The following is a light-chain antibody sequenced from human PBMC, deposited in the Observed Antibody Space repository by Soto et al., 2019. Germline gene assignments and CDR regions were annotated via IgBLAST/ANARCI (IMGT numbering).Light chain of an antibody. V-gene: IGLV1-40*01. CDR3: QSYDSGLSGYV. CDR1: SSNIGAGYD. CDR2: GNY. J-gene: IGLJ1*01. Sequence: QSVLTQPPSVSGAPGQRVTISCTGSSSNIGAGYDVHWYQQLPGTAPKILIFGNYNRPSGVPDRFSGSKSETSASLAITGLQAEDEADYYCQSYDSGLSGYVFGAGTKLTVL.